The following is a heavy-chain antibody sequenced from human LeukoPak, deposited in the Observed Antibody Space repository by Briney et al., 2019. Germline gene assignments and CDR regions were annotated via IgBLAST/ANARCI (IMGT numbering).Heavy chain of an antibody. J-gene: IGHJ5*02. Sequence: ASVKVSCKASGGTFSSYAISWVRQAPGQGLEWMGGIIPIFGTANYAQKFQGRVTVTADESTSTAYMELSSLRSEDTAVYYCARGGRDIVVVPAAMGDWFDPWGQGTLVTVSS. CDR1: GGTFSSYA. CDR2: IIPIFGTA. CDR3: ARGGRDIVVVPAAMGDWFDP. D-gene: IGHD2-2*01. V-gene: IGHV1-69*13.